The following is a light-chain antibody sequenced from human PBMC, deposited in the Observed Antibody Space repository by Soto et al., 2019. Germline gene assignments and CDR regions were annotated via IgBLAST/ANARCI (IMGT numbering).Light chain of an antibody. V-gene: IGLV1-40*01. CDR1: SSNIGAGYD. CDR2: GNS. J-gene: IGLJ2*01. Sequence: QPVLTQPPSVSGAPGQRVTLSCTGSSSNIGAGYDVHWYQQLPGTAPKLLIYGNSNRPSGVPDRFYGSKSGTSASLAITGLQAEDEADYYCQSYDSSLSVVFGGGTKLTVL. CDR3: QSYDSSLSVV.